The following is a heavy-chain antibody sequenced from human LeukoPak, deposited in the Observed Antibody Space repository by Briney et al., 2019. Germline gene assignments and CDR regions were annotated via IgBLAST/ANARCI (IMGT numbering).Heavy chain of an antibody. V-gene: IGHV3-30*14. CDR2: ISYDGSNK. CDR1: GFTFSRYA. J-gene: IGHJ6*02. Sequence: GRSPRLSCVASGFTFSRYAMHWVRLAPGKGLEWVAVISYDGSNKYYADSVKGRFTISRDNSKNTLYLLMNSLRAEDTAMYYCARDRSRDYYSGLDVWGQGTTVTVSS. CDR3: ARDRSRDYYSGLDV.